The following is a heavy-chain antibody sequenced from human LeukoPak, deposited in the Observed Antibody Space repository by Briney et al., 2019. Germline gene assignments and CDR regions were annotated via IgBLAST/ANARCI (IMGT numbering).Heavy chain of an antibody. CDR3: ASSVPMVRADY. J-gene: IGHJ4*02. CDR2: INGDGSHT. CDR1: GFTLSSCW. V-gene: IGHV3-74*01. D-gene: IGHD3-10*01. Sequence: QPGGSLRLSCAASGFTLSSCWMHWVRQAPGKGLVWVSRINGDGSHTTYADSVKGRFTIPRDNAKNTLYLQMNSLRAEDTAVYYCASSVPMVRADYWGQGTLVTVSS.